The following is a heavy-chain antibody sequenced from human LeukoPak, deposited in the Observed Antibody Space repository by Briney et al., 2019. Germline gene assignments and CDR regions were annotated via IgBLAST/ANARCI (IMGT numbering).Heavy chain of an antibody. CDR3: AKDSRGSAVRVFDY. Sequence: GGSLRLSCAASGFTLSSYAMTWVRQAPGKGLEWVSAISGSGSSIYYADSVKGRLTISRDNSKNTLYLQMNSLRAEDTAIYYCAKDSRGSAVRVFDYWGQGILVIVSS. CDR1: GFTLSSYA. D-gene: IGHD2-15*01. CDR2: ISGSGSSI. V-gene: IGHV3-23*01. J-gene: IGHJ4*02.